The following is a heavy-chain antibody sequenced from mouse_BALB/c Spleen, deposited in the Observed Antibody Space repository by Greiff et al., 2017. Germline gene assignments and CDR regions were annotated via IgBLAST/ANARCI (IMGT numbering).Heavy chain of an antibody. CDR3: ARVTGGYAMDY. J-gene: IGHJ4*01. CDR1: GFTFSDYG. CDR2: ISNLAYSI. Sequence: DVMLVESGGGLVQPGGSRKLSCAASGFTFSDYGMAWVRQAPGKGPEWVAFISNLAYSIYYADTVTGRFTISRENAKNTLYLEMSSLRSEDTAMYYCARVTGGYAMDYWGQGTSVTVSS. D-gene: IGHD4-1*01. V-gene: IGHV5-15*02.